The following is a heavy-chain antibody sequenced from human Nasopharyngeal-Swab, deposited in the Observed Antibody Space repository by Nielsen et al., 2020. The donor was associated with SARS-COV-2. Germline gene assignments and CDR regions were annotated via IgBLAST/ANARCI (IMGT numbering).Heavy chain of an antibody. CDR2: ISGSGDGT. V-gene: IGHV3-23*01. J-gene: IGHJ4*02. CDR3: TKQRGDDYGDLYYFDY. CDR1: GFTFSTSA. D-gene: IGHD4-17*01. Sequence: GESLKISCAASGFTFSTSAMSWARQVPGKGLEWVSAISGSGDGTYYADSVKGRFTISRDNSKNTLSLQMNSLRGEDTAIYHCTKQRGDDYGDLYYFDYWGQGTLVTVSS.